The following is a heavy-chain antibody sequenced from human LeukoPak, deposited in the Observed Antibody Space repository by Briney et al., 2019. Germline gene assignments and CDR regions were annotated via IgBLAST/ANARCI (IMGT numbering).Heavy chain of an antibody. V-gene: IGHV4-59*12. CDR2: LYYSGST. D-gene: IGHD1-26*01. J-gene: IGHJ4*02. CDR1: GGSISSYY. Sequence: SETLSLTCIASGGSISSYYWSWIRQPPGKGLEWIGQLYYSGSTNYNPSLKSRVTISVDTSKNQFSLKLSSVTAADTAVYYCARDSGGDYWGQETLVTVSS. CDR3: ARDSGGDY.